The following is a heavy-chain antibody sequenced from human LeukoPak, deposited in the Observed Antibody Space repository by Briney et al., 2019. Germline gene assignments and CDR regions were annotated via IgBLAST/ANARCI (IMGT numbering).Heavy chain of an antibody. J-gene: IGHJ4*02. Sequence: GGSLRLSCAASGFTVSSNYMSWVRQAPGKGLEWVAVISYDGSNKYYADSVKGRFTISRDNSKNTLYLQMNSLRAEDTAVYYCAKDRWMWGVVVPAAMGYYFDYWGQGTLVTVSS. V-gene: IGHV3-30*18. CDR3: AKDRWMWGVVVPAAMGYYFDY. D-gene: IGHD2-2*01. CDR2: ISYDGSNK. CDR1: GFTVSSNY.